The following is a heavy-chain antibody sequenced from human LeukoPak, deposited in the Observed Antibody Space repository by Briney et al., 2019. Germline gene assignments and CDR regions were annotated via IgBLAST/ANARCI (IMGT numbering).Heavy chain of an antibody. J-gene: IGHJ4*02. CDR1: GGSISSYY. CDR3: ASGLRYFDLYY. CDR2: IYYSGST. Sequence: SETLSLTCTVSGGSISSYYWGWIRQPPGKGLEWIGYIYYSGSTNYNPSLKSRVTISVDTSKNQFSLRLSSVTAADTAVYYCASGLRYFDLYYWGQGTLVTVSS. D-gene: IGHD3-9*01. V-gene: IGHV4-59*01.